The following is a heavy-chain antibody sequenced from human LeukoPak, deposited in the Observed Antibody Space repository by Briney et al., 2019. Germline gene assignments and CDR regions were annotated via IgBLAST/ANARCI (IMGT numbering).Heavy chain of an antibody. J-gene: IGHJ4*02. CDR3: ARQRRDSGYHWAIVY. D-gene: IGHD3-22*01. CDR2: LSSTSTYI. CDR1: GLSFNTYT. Sequence: GGSLRLSCAASGLSFNTYTMNWVRQAPGKGLEWVSYLSSTSTYISYADSVKGRFTISRDNAKSSLFLQMNSLRAEDTAIYYCARQRRDSGYHWAIVYWGQGTLVTVSS. V-gene: IGHV3-21*01.